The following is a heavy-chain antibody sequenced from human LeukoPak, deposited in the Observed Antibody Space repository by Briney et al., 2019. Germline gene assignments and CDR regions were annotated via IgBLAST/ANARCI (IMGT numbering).Heavy chain of an antibody. J-gene: IGHJ4*02. CDR3: ARNSGGSYSPSFDY. Sequence: SVKVSCKASGYTFTGYYMHWVRQAPGQGLEWMGGIIPILGTANYAQKFQGRVTITADESTSTAYMELSSLRSEDTAVYYCARNSGGSYSPSFDYWGQGTLVTVSS. CDR1: GYTFTGYY. CDR2: IIPILGTA. V-gene: IGHV1-69*13. D-gene: IGHD1-26*01.